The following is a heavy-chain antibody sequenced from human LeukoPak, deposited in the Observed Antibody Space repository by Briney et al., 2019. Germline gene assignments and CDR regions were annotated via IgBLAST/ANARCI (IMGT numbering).Heavy chain of an antibody. CDR3: AKVRYYYDSSDYSPRFDY. CDR2: ISGSGGST. CDR1: GFTFSSYP. J-gene: IGHJ4*02. Sequence: GGSLRLSCAASGFTFSSYPMSWVRQAPGKGLEWVSAISGSGGSTYYADSVKGRFTISRDNSKNTLYLQMNSLRAEDTAVYYCAKVRYYYDSSDYSPRFDYWGQGTLVTVSS. V-gene: IGHV3-23*01. D-gene: IGHD3-22*01.